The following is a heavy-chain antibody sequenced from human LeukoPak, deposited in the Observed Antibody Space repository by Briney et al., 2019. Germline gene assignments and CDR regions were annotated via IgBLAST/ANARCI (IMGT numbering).Heavy chain of an antibody. CDR1: GFTFSSYW. V-gene: IGHV3-7*01. D-gene: IGHD3-22*01. CDR3: ARTEDNYYDSSGEGIDY. CDR2: IKQDGSEK. J-gene: IGHJ4*02. Sequence: GGSLRLSCAASGFTFSSYWMSWVRQAPGKGLEWVANIKQDGSEKYYVDSVKGRFTISRDNAKNSLYLQMNSLRAEDTAVYYCARTEDNYYDSSGEGIDYWGQGTLVTVSS.